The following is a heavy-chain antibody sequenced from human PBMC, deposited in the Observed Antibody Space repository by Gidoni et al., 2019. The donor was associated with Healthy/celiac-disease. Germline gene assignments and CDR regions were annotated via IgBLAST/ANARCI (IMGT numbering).Heavy chain of an antibody. V-gene: IGHV3-74*01. CDR1: GFTFSSYW. CDR3: ARVGPDLCSGGSCYSANWYFDL. Sequence: EVQLVESGGGLVQPGGSLRLSCAASGFTFSSYWMHWVRQAPGKGLVWVSRINSDGSSTSYADSVKGRFTISRDNAKNTLYLQMNSLRAEDTAVYYCARVGPDLCSGGSCYSANWYFDLWGRGTLVTVSS. CDR2: INSDGSST. D-gene: IGHD2-15*01. J-gene: IGHJ2*01.